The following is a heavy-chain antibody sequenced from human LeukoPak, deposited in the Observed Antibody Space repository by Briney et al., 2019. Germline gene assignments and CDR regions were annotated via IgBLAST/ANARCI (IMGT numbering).Heavy chain of an antibody. V-gene: IGHV1-3*01. CDR2: MNGGNGNT. CDR1: GFIFTDYA. D-gene: IGHD2-15*01. J-gene: IGHJ6*03. CDR3: ARGRGTSGSNRDFYYYYYMDV. Sequence: ASVKVSCKASGFIFTDYAIHWLRQAPGQRPEWMGWMNGGNGNTKYSQKFQGRITLIRDTSAATAYMELSSLRHDDLAVYYCARGRGTSGSNRDFYYYYYMDVWGKGTTVTVSS.